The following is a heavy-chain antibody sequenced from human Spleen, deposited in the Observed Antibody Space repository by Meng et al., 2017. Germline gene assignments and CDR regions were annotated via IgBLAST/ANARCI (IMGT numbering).Heavy chain of an antibody. V-gene: IGHV3-33*01. CDR3: ARSPIDKYDLSALPLDY. D-gene: IGHD3-22*01. CDR2: IWYDGSNK. J-gene: IGHJ4*02. CDR1: GFTFSSYG. Sequence: GESLKISCAASGFTFSSYGMHWVRQAPGKGLEWVAVIWYDGSNKYYADSVKGRFTISRDNSKNTVFLQINSLRAEDTAVYYCARSPIDKYDLSALPLDYWGQETLVTVSS.